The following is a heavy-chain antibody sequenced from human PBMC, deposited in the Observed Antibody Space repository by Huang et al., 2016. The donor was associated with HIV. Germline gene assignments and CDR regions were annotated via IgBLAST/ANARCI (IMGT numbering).Heavy chain of an antibody. V-gene: IGHV3-49*03. CDR1: GFTFGDYA. CDR2: IKTKAYGGTT. CDR3: LTYSHMDV. Sequence: DVQLVESGGGLVQPGRSLRLSCTASGFTFGDYAMGWFRQAQGKGLVRLGRIKTKAYGGTTEYAASVKGRFTISRDESKGIAYLQMNSLKTEDTAVYYCLTYSHMDVWGKGTTVTVSS. J-gene: IGHJ6*03.